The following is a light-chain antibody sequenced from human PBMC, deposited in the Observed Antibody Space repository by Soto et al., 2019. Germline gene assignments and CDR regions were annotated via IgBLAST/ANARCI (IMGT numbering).Light chain of an antibody. CDR3: QQYNNWPLT. CDR2: GAS. Sequence: EIVMTQSPATLSVSPGERATLSCRASQSVTSNLAWYQQKPGQPPRRLIYGASTRATGIPARFSVSGSGTEFTLTISSLQSEDFAVYYCQQYNNWPLTVGGGTKVEIK. J-gene: IGKJ4*01. V-gene: IGKV3-15*01. CDR1: QSVTSN.